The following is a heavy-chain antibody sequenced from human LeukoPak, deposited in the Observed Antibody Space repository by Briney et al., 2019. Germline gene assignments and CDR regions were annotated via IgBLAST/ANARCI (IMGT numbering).Heavy chain of an antibody. CDR2: IKQDGSEK. J-gene: IGHJ4*02. CDR3: ARARTPSGSYPDY. CDR1: GFIFTSYW. D-gene: IGHD1-26*01. V-gene: IGHV3-7*01. Sequence: GGSLRLSCAASGFIFTSYWMSWVRQAPGKGLEWVANIKQDGSEKYYVDSVKGRFTISRDNAKNSLYLQMNSLRAEDTAVYYCARARTPSGSYPDYWGQGTLVTVSS.